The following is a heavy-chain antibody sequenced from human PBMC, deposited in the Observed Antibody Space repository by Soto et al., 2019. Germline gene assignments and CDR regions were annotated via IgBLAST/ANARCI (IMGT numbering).Heavy chain of an antibody. D-gene: IGHD6-19*01. CDR2: IDPTGGD. J-gene: IGHJ4*02. CDR3: ATAQVAGPQADAAYLEY. V-gene: IGHV4-31*03. CDR1: GCSVSSGDFY. Sequence: TLSLTCSVSGCSVSSGDFYWSWIRQHPGKGLEWLGFIDPTGGDHYNPSLKSRLNILIDTSNNQFSLRLNSVTAADTAVYYCATAQVAGPQADAAYLEYWGLGLLVTVYS.